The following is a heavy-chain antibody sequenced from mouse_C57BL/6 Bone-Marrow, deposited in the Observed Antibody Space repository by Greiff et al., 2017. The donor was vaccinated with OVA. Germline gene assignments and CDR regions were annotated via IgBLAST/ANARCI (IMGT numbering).Heavy chain of an antibody. D-gene: IGHD2-3*01. V-gene: IGHV1-59*01. CDR1: GYTFTSYW. CDR2: IDPSDSYT. J-gene: IGHJ2*01. Sequence: VQLHQPGAELVRPGTSVKLSCKASGYTFTSYWMHWVKQRPGQGLEWIGVIDPSDSYTNYNQKFKGKATLTVDKSSSTAYMQLSSLTSEDSAVYYCARSDVYYHYVDYWGQGTTLTVSS. CDR3: ARSDVYYHYVDY.